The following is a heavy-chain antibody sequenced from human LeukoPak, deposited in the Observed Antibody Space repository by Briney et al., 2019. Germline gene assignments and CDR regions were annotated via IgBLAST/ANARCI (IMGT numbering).Heavy chain of an antibody. V-gene: IGHV3-73*01. CDR3: TRPDMVRGG. Sequence: SGGSLRLSCAASGFTFSGSAMHWVRQASGKGLEWVGRIRSKANSYATAYAASVKGRFTISRDDSKNTAYLQMNSLKTEDTAVYYCTRPDMVRGGWGQGTLVTVSS. CDR1: GFTFSGSA. D-gene: IGHD3-10*01. CDR2: IRSKANSYAT. J-gene: IGHJ4*02.